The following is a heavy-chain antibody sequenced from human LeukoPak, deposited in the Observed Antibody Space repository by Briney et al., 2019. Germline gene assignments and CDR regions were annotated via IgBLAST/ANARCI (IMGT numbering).Heavy chain of an antibody. CDR3: ARGLTIFGVVNDGLDI. Sequence: GGSLRLSCTASGFTFSNYGMNWVRQAPGKGLVWVSRIDTDGSSTTYADSVKGRFTISRDNAKNMLYLQMNTLRAEDTAVYYCARGLTIFGVVNDGLDIWGQGTKVTVSS. J-gene: IGHJ3*02. D-gene: IGHD3-3*01. CDR2: IDTDGSST. CDR1: GFTFSNYG. V-gene: IGHV3-74*01.